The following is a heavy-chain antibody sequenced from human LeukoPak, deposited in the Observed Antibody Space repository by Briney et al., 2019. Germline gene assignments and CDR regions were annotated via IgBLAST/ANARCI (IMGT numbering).Heavy chain of an antibody. D-gene: IGHD1-26*01. CDR3: TRKSGHYYGMDV. CDR2: IKSGGSDI. V-gene: IGHV3-74*01. CDR1: GFTFSSYW. J-gene: IGHJ6*04. Sequence: PGGSLRLSCAASGFTFSSYWMPWVRQAPGKGLVWVSRIKSGGSDIIYADSVKGRFTISTDNAKNMLYLEMNSLRGEDTAVYYCTRKSGHYYGMDVWGKGTTVTVSS.